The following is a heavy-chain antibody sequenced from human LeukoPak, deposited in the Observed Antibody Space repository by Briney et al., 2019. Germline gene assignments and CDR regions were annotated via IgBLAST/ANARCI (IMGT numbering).Heavy chain of an antibody. J-gene: IGHJ4*02. Sequence: VASVKVSCKAPGFTFSSYAMSWVRQAPGKGLEWVSRISNGGVSTYYADSVKGRFTISRDNSKNMLYLQMNSLTAEDTAVYYCANGAREYIDYWGQGTLVTVSS. CDR2: ISNGGVST. CDR3: ANGAREYIDY. D-gene: IGHD5-12*01. V-gene: IGHV3-23*01. CDR1: GFTFSSYA.